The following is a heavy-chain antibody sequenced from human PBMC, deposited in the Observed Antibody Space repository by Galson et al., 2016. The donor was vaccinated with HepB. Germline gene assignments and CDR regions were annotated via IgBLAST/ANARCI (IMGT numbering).Heavy chain of an antibody. Sequence: QSGAEVKEPGESLMISCEGSGYMFSSYWIAWVRQMPGKGLELMGIIYPGDSDTRYSPSFQGQVTISVDKSASTAYLEWSSLKASDTAIYYCARPMGERPQFYVDYWGQGTLVTVSS. J-gene: IGHJ4*02. D-gene: IGHD3-16*01. CDR3: ARPMGERPQFYVDY. CDR2: IYPGDSDT. CDR1: GYMFSSYW. V-gene: IGHV5-51*01.